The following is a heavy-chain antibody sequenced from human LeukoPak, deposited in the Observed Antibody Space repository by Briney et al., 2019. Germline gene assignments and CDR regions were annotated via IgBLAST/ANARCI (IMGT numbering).Heavy chain of an antibody. D-gene: IGHD6-19*01. CDR2: TYYRSKWYN. Sequence: PSQTLSLTCAISGDSVSSNTAAWNWIRQSPSKGLEWLGRTYYRSKWYNDYAVSVKSRITITADTSKNHFSLQLNSVTPEDTAMYYCARSLAVAGRNWFDPWGQGTLVTVSS. CDR1: GDSVSSNTAA. J-gene: IGHJ5*02. CDR3: ARSLAVAGRNWFDP. V-gene: IGHV6-1*01.